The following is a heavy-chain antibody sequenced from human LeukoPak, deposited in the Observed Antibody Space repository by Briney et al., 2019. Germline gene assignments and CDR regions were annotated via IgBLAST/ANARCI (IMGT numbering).Heavy chain of an antibody. CDR3: ARGRVPAAMRVFDP. D-gene: IGHD2-2*01. CDR1: GGSIRNYY. CDR2: IYDSGST. J-gene: IGHJ5*02. V-gene: IGHV4-59*08. Sequence: SETLSLTCTVSGGSIRNYYWSWIRQPPGKGLEWIGYIYDSGSTNYNPSLKSRVTISVDTSKNQFSLKLSSVTAADTAMYYCARGRVPAAMRVFDPWGQGTLVTVSS.